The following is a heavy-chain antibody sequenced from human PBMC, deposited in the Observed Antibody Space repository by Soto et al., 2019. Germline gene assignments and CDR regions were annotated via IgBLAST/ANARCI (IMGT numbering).Heavy chain of an antibody. J-gene: IGHJ6*02. D-gene: IGHD6-19*01. Sequence: GASVKVSCKDSGYTFTSNGISWVRQAPGQGLEWMGWISAYNGNTNYAQKLQGRVTMTTDTSTRTAYMELRSLRSEDTAVYYCARDPPDPRIAVAGDYYYYGMDVWGQGTTVTVSS. CDR2: ISAYNGNT. CDR3: ARDPPDPRIAVAGDYYYYGMDV. V-gene: IGHV1-18*01. CDR1: GYTFTSNG.